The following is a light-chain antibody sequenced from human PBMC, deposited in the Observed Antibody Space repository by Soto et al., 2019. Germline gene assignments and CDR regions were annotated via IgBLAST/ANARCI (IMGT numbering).Light chain of an antibody. CDR2: EDN. CDR3: QSYDSSNLVV. J-gene: IGLJ2*01. CDR1: SGSIASNY. Sequence: NFMLTQPHSVSESPGKTVTISCTRSSGSIASNYVQWYPQRPGSAPTTVIYEDNQRPSGVPDRFSGSIDSSSNSASLTISGLKTEDEADYYCQSYDSSNLVVVGGGTRLTVL. V-gene: IGLV6-57*04.